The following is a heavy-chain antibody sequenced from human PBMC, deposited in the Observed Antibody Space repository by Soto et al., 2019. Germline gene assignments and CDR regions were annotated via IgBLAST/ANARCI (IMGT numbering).Heavy chain of an antibody. J-gene: IGHJ5*02. CDR2: IYPGDSDT. CDR1: GYAFTSYC. D-gene: IGHD2-2*01. V-gene: IGHV5-51*01. CDR3: ARGYCTTTICDPWFDP. Sequence: PGESLKISCTGSGYAFTSYCIACVLQMPGKGLEWMGIIYPGDSDTRYSPSFQGQVTISADKSITTAYLQWSSLKASDTAMYYCARGYCTTTICDPWFDPWGQGTLVTV.